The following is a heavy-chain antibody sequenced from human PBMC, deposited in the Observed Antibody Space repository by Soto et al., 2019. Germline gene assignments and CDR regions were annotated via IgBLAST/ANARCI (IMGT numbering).Heavy chain of an antibody. J-gene: IGHJ6*02. CDR1: GFTFSSYA. CDR3: ARGDTAMTHYYYGMDV. CDR2: ISSNGGST. Sequence: GGSLRLSCSASGFTFSSYAMHWVRQAPGKGLEYVSAISSNGGSTYYANSVKGRFTIFRDNSKNTLYLQMGSLRAEDMAVYYCARGDTAMTHYYYGMDVWGQGTTVTVSS. D-gene: IGHD5-18*01. V-gene: IGHV3-64*01.